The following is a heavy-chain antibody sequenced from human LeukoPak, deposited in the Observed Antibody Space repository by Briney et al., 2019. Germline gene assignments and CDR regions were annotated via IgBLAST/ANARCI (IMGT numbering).Heavy chain of an antibody. CDR1: GYTFTNYG. CDR3: ARGYSSSWYFDY. J-gene: IGHJ4*02. CDR2: ISAYNGNT. V-gene: IGHV1-18*04. D-gene: IGHD6-13*01. Sequence: ASVKVSCKASGYTFTNYGISWVRQAPGHGLEWMGWISAYNGNTNYAQKLQGRVTMTTDTSTSTAYMELRGLRSDDTAVYYCARGYSSSWYFDYWGQGTLVTVSS.